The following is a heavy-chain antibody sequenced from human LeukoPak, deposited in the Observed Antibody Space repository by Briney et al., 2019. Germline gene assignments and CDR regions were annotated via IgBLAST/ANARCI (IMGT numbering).Heavy chain of an antibody. Sequence: GGSLRLSCVASGFAFSRFEMNWVRQAPGKGLEWISHISTGTYIAYTDSVKGRFTISRDNAKNSLFLQMNSLRAEDTAVYYCTREQDREASATVVGDYWGQGTLVTVSS. V-gene: IGHV3-48*03. CDR1: GFAFSRFE. CDR2: ISTGTYI. CDR3: TREQDREASATVVGDY. J-gene: IGHJ4*02. D-gene: IGHD4-23*01.